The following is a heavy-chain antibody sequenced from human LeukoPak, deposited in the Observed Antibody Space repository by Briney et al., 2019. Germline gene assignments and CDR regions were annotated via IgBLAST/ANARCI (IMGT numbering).Heavy chain of an antibody. CDR3: ARDRAVAGTDY. CDR1: GFTFSSYA. CDR2: ISSSSSYI. V-gene: IGHV3-21*01. D-gene: IGHD6-19*01. J-gene: IGHJ4*02. Sequence: AGGSLRLSCAASGFTFSSYAMHWVRQAPGKGLEWVSSISSSSSYIYYADSVKGRFTISRDNAKNSLYLQMNSLRAEDTAVYYCARDRAVAGTDYWGQGTLVTVSS.